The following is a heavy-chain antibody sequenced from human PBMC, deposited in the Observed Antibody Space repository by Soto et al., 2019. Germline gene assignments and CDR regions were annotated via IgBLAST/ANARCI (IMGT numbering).Heavy chain of an antibody. J-gene: IGHJ4*02. D-gene: IGHD6-19*01. CDR2: ISGYNGNI. CDR3: ARDKRAVAGRIDY. Sequence: QVQLVQSGAEVRKPGASVKVSCKASGYSFPSFDISWVRQAPGQRLEWMGWISGYNGNINYAQKLQGRVTMTTDTSTSKAYMELRSLRSDDTAVYYCARDKRAVAGRIDYWGQGTLVTVSS. CDR1: GYSFPSFD. V-gene: IGHV1-18*01.